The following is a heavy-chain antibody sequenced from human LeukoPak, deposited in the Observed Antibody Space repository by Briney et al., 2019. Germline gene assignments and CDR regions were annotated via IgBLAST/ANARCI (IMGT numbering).Heavy chain of an antibody. CDR3: AKFTDGYYDFWSGYPY. CDR1: GFTFSSYA. J-gene: IGHJ4*02. Sequence: GGSLRLSCAASGFTFSSYAMSWVRQAPGKGLEWASAISGSGGSTYYADSVKGRFTISRDNSKNTLYLQMNRLRAEDTAVYYCAKFTDGYYDFWSGYPYWGQGTLVTVSS. CDR2: ISGSGGST. D-gene: IGHD3-3*01. V-gene: IGHV3-23*01.